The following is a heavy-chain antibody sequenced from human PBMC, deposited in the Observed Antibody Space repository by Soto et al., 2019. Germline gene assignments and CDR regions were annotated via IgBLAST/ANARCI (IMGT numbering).Heavy chain of an antibody. J-gene: IGHJ4*02. Sequence: LSLTCAASGFTFSNAWMSWVRQAPGKGLEWVGRIKSKTDGGTTDYAAPVKGRFTISRDDSKNTLYLQMNSLKTEVTAVYYCTTGIVVVKDFDYWGQGTLVTVSS. CDR1: GFTFSNAW. CDR2: IKSKTDGGTT. V-gene: IGHV3-15*01. D-gene: IGHD2-21*01. CDR3: TTGIVVVKDFDY.